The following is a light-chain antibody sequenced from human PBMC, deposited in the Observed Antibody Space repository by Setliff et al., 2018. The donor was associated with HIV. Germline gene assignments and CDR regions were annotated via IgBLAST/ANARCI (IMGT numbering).Light chain of an antibody. CDR1: SNDVGRFNL. CDR3: YSYASSLTSWV. Sequence: QSVLTQPASVSGSPGQSITISCTGTSNDVGRFNLVSWYQQHPGKAPKLIIYEGNRWPSGVSDRFSGSYSGNTASLTISGLQAEDEADYYCYSYASSLTSWVFGGGTKATVL. V-gene: IGLV2-23*01. CDR2: EGN. J-gene: IGLJ3*02.